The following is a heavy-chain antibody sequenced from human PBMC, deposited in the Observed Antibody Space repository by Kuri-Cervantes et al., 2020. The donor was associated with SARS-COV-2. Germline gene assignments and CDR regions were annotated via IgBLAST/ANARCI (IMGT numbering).Heavy chain of an antibody. CDR2: IIPIFGTA. CDR1: GGTFSSYA. V-gene: IGHV1-69*05. CDR3: ARGTTIFGVAIWFDP. D-gene: IGHD3-3*01. J-gene: IGHJ5*02. Sequence: SVKVSCKASGGTFSSYAISWVRQAPGQGLEWMGGIIPIFGTANYAQKFQDRVTITRNTSISTAYMELSSLRSEDTAVYYCARGTTIFGVAIWFDPWGQGTLVTVSS.